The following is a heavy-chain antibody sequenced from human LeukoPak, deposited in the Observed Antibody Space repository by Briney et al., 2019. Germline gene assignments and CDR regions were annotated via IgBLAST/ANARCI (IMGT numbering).Heavy chain of an antibody. CDR1: GGSISSYY. J-gene: IGHJ3*02. V-gene: IGHV4-59*01. CDR2: IYYSGST. CDR3: ARDSSITGTTFGAFDI. Sequence: SETLSLTCTVSGGSISSYYWSWVRQPPGKGLEGIGYIYYSGSTNYNPSLKSRVTISVDTSKNQFSLKLSSVTAADTAVYYCARDSSITGTTFGAFDIWGQGTMVTVSS. D-gene: IGHD1-20*01.